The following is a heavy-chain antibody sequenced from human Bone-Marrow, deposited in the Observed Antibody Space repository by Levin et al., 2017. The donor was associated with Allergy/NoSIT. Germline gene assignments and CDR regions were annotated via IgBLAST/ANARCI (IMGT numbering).Heavy chain of an antibody. D-gene: IGHD2/OR15-2a*01. J-gene: IGHJ4*02. CDR1: GFALSNYP. CDR2: INAIGDRT. CDR3: AKLTAALSAADY. Sequence: GESLKISCAASGFALSNYPVSWVRQAPGRGLEWVSSINAIGDRTYYADSVEDRFTVSRDNSKNTVYLQMKSLRAEDTAFYFCAKLTAALSAADYWGQGTLVSVSS. V-gene: IGHV3-23*01.